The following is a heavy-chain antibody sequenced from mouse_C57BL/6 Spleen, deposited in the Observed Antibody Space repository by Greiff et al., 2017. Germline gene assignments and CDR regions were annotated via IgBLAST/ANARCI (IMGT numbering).Heavy chain of an antibody. J-gene: IGHJ2*01. Sequence: QVQLQQPGAELVKPGASVKLSCKASGYTFTSYWMHWVKQRPGQGLEWIGTIYPNSGSTHYNEKFKSKATLTVDKASSTAYMQLSSLTSEDSAVYYGERALTTGVKSHDLDYWGQGTTLTVSS. D-gene: IGHD1-1*01. V-gene: IGHV1-64*01. CDR1: GYTFTSYW. CDR3: ERALTTGVKSHDLDY. CDR2: IYPNSGST.